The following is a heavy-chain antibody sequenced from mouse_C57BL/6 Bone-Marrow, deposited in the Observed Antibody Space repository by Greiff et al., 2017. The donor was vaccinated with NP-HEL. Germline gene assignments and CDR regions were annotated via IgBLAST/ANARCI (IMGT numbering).Heavy chain of an antibody. V-gene: IGHV1-26*01. D-gene: IGHD2-4*01. Sequence: VQLQQSGPELVKPGASVKISCKASGYTFTDYYMNWVKQSHGKSLEWIGDINPNNGGTSYNQKFKGKATLTVDKSSSTAYMELRSLTSEDSAVYYCGRGKNDYDPWFAYWRQGTLVTVSA. J-gene: IGHJ3*01. CDR3: GRGKNDYDPWFAY. CDR2: INPNNGGT. CDR1: GYTFTDYY.